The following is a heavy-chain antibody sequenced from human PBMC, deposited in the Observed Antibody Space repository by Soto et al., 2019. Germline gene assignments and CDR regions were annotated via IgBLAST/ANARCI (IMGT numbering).Heavy chain of an antibody. Sequence: QVQLVQSGAGVKKPGSSVKVSCKASGGTFNNYAISWVRQAPGQGLEWMGGIIPLFGTTNYAQKFQGRVTITADESTSTAYMELSSLRSEDTAFYYCARPRSHYYDRSAERAFDIWGQGTMVTVSS. CDR3: ARPRSHYYDRSAERAFDI. J-gene: IGHJ3*02. D-gene: IGHD3-22*01. CDR1: GGTFNNYA. V-gene: IGHV1-69*01. CDR2: IIPLFGTT.